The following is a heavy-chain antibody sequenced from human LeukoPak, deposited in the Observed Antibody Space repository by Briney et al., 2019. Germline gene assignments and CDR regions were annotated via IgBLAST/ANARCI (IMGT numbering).Heavy chain of an antibody. V-gene: IGHV3-74*01. CDR2: INSDGSST. J-gene: IGHJ5*02. CDR3: ASSSGGFNWFDP. Sequence: GGSLRLSCAASGFTFSRYGMHWVRQAPGKGLVWVSRINSDGSSTNYADSVKGRFTISRDNAKNTLYLQMNSLRVEDTAVYYCASSSGGFNWFDPWGQGTLVTVSS. CDR1: GFTFSRYG. D-gene: IGHD3-22*01.